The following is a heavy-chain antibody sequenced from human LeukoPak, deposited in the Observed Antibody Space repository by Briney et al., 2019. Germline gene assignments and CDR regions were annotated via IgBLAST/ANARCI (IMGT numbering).Heavy chain of an antibody. CDR1: GFTVSSDY. D-gene: IGHD6-19*01. V-gene: IGHV3-66*04. J-gene: IGHJ4*02. CDR3: ARHPLSSGWYGEFYFDY. CDR2: IYSGGST. Sequence: GGSLRLSCAASGFTVSSDYMSWVRQAPGKGLEWVSVIYSGGSTYYTDSVKGRFTISRDNAKNSLYLQMNSLRAEDTAVYYCARHPLSSGWYGEFYFDYWGQGTLVTVSS.